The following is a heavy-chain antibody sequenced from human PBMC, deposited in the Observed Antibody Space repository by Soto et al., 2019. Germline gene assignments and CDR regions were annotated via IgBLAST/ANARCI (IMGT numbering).Heavy chain of an antibody. CDR3: ARDHGDYDY. CDR2: IYYSGST. D-gene: IGHD4-17*01. J-gene: IGHJ4*02. Sequence: PSDTLSLTCTVSGGSISSYYWSWIRQPPGKGLEWIGYIYYSGSTNYNPSLKSRVTISVDTSKNQFSLKLSSVTAADTAVYYCARDHGDYDYWGQGTLVTVSS. CDR1: GGSISSYY. V-gene: IGHV4-59*01.